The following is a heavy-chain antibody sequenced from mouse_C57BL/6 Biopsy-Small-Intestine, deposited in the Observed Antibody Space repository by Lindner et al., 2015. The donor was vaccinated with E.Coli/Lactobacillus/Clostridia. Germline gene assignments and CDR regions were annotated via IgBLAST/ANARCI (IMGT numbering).Heavy chain of an antibody. Sequence: QLESGAELVRPGTSVKMSCKASGYTFTNYWIGWAKQRPGHGLEWIGDIYPGGGYTNYNEKFKGKATLTADKSSSTAYMQFSSLTSEDSAIYYCARENFDYFDYWGQGTTLTVSS. CDR3: ARENFDYFDY. V-gene: IGHV1-63*01. CDR2: IYPGGGYT. J-gene: IGHJ2*01. CDR1: GYTFTNYW.